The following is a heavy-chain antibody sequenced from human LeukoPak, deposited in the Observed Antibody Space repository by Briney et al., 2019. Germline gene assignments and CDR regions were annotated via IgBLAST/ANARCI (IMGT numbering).Heavy chain of an antibody. D-gene: IGHD6-6*01. J-gene: IGHJ4*02. CDR1: GFTFDDYA. Sequence: SLRLSCAASGFTFDDYAMHWVRQAPGKGLEWVSGISWNSGSIGYAVSVRGRFTISRDNAKNSLYLQMNSLRAEDTALYYCAKGGLPAEYSSSSEGYYFDYWGQGTPVTVSS. CDR2: ISWNSGSI. CDR3: AKGGLPAEYSSSSEGYYFDY. V-gene: IGHV3-9*01.